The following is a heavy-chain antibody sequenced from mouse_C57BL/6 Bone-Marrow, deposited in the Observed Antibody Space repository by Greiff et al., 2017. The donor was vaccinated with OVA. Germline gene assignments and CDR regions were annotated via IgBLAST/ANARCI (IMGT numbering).Heavy chain of an antibody. D-gene: IGHD3-2*01. CDR3: ASQTARAPFDY. Sequence: EVQLQQSGPELVKPGASVKISCKASGYTFTDYYMNWVKQSHGKSLEWIGDINPNNGGTSYNQKFKGKATLTVDKSSSTAYMVLRSLTSEDSAVDYCASQTARAPFDYWGQGTTLTVSS. CDR1: GYTFTDYY. V-gene: IGHV1-26*01. CDR2: INPNNGGT. J-gene: IGHJ2*01.